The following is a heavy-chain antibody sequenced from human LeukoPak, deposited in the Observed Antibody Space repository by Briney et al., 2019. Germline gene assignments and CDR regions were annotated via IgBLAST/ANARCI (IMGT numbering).Heavy chain of an antibody. V-gene: IGHV4-39*07. CDR1: GGSISSSSYH. J-gene: IGHJ4*02. D-gene: IGHD4-17*01. Sequence: SETLSLTCTVSGGSISSSSYHWGWIRQPPGKGLEWIGTIYYSGSTYYSPSLKSRVTISVDRSKNQFSLKLSSVTAADTAVYYCARTDYGDYDGREFLVWGQGTLVTVSS. CDR3: ARTDYGDYDGREFLV. CDR2: IYYSGST.